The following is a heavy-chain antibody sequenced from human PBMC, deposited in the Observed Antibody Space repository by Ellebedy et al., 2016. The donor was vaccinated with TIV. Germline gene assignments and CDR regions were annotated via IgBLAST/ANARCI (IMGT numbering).Heavy chain of an antibody. Sequence: MPSETLSLTCSVSGSSISSGYYWGWIRQPPGRGLEWLGSMYHSGSTYYSPSLKSRVTISVDTSKNQLYLRLSSVTAADTAVYYCARDGAGRWDYWGPGTLVTVSS. J-gene: IGHJ4*02. CDR2: MYHSGST. CDR1: GSSISSGYY. CDR3: ARDGAGRWDY. D-gene: IGHD4-23*01. V-gene: IGHV4-38-2*02.